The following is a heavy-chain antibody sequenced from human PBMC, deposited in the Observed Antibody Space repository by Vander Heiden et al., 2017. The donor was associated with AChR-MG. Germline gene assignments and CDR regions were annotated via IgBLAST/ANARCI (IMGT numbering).Heavy chain of an antibody. Sequence: QVQLVESGGGVVQPGRSLRLSCAASGFTFGSDGRHWVRQAPGKGLEWVAVISYDGSNKYYADSVKGRFTIARDNSKNTLYLQMNSLRAEDTAVYYCAKPVRTNFLYGMDVWGQGTTVTVSS. D-gene: IGHD2-8*01. V-gene: IGHV3-30*18. J-gene: IGHJ6*02. CDR1: GFTFGSDG. CDR3: AKPVRTNFLYGMDV. CDR2: ISYDGSNK.